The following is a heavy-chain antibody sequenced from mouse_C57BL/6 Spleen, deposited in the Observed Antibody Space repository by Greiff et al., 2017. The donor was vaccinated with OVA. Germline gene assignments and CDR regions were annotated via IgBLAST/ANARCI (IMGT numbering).Heavy chain of an antibody. Sequence: EVQLQQSGPELVKPGASVKISCKASGYSFTDYNMNWVKQSTGKSLEWIGVINPNYGTTSYNQKFKGKATLTVDQSSSTAYMQLNSLTSEDSAVYYCARGDYYGSSYDWYFDVWGTGTTVTVSS. CDR2: INPNYGTT. CDR1: GYSFTDYN. CDR3: ARGDYYGSSYDWYFDV. D-gene: IGHD1-1*01. V-gene: IGHV1-39*01. J-gene: IGHJ1*03.